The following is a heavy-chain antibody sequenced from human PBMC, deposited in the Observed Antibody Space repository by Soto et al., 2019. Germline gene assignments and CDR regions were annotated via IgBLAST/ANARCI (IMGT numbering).Heavy chain of an antibody. J-gene: IGHJ4*02. CDR2: IIPIFGIA. Sequence: QVQLVQSGAEVKKPGSSVKVSCKASGGTFSSYAISWVRQAPGQGLEWMGGIIPIFGIANYAQKFQGRVTIPADESRSTASMELSSLRSEDTAVYYCARVVVVAASRVGSYYFDYWGQGTLVTVSS. CDR3: ARVVVVAASRVGSYYFDY. V-gene: IGHV1-69*12. D-gene: IGHD2-15*01. CDR1: GGTFSSYA.